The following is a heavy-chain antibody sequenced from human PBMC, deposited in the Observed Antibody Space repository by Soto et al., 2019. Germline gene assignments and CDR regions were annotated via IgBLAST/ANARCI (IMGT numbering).Heavy chain of an antibody. J-gene: IGHJ4*02. Sequence: PSETLSLTCSVSGGSISSGYWTWIRQPPGKGLEWIGEIYHSGSTNYNPSLKSRVTISVDTSKNQFSLRLISVTAADTAKYFCAREGNLGRWLQPLDFWGQGTLVTVSS. CDR1: GGSISSGY. V-gene: IGHV4-59*01. CDR3: AREGNLGRWLQPLDF. CDR2: IYHSGST. D-gene: IGHD5-12*01.